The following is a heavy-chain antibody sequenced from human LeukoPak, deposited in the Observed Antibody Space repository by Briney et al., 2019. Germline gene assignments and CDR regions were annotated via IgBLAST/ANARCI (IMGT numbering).Heavy chain of an antibody. Sequence: GGSLRLSCAASGFTFSNYAMTWVRQAQGKGLQWVSAITGSGGSTCYADSVKGRFAISRDNSKNTLYLQMNSLRAEDTAVYYCATLMRGPTGYSGYGGEDYWGQGTLVTVSS. CDR2: ITGSGGST. V-gene: IGHV3-23*01. D-gene: IGHD5-12*01. CDR1: GFTFSNYA. CDR3: ATLMRGPTGYSGYGGEDY. J-gene: IGHJ4*02.